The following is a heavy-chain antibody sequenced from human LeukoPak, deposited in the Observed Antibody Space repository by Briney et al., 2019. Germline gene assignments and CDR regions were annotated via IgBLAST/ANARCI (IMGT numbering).Heavy chain of an antibody. D-gene: IGHD5-18*01. CDR2: IIPIFGTA. CDR3: AKQGAARQDYYMDV. CDR1: AGSVSSYA. V-gene: IGHV1-69*06. J-gene: IGHJ6*03. Sequence: GASVKVSCKASAGSVSSYAISLVRQAPGQGLEWMGRIIPIFGTANYAQKFQGRVTITADIASSTAYMELTSLTSEDTAVYFCAKQGAARQDYYMDVWGNGTTVTVSS.